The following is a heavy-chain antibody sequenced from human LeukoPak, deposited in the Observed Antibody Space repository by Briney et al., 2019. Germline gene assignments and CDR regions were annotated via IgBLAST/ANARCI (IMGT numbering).Heavy chain of an antibody. J-gene: IGHJ4*02. Sequence: SVKVSCKASGGTFISSAISWVRQAPGQGLEWMGGIIPIFGTANYAQKFQSRGTITTDESTSTAYMELSSLRAEDTAVYYCASRPYSSSWWASRVNYFDYWGQGTLVTVSS. CDR2: IIPIFGTA. D-gene: IGHD6-13*01. CDR1: GGTFISSA. V-gene: IGHV1-69*05. CDR3: ASRPYSSSWWASRVNYFDY.